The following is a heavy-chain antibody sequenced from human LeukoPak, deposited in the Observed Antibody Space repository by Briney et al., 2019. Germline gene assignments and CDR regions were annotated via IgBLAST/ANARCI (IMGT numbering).Heavy chain of an antibody. CDR2: IYYSGST. V-gene: IGHV4-30-4*08. J-gene: IGHJ5*02. D-gene: IGHD2-15*01. CDR1: GGSISRGDYY. CDR3: AREVFCSGGRCYNWFDP. Sequence: PSETLSLTCTVSGGSISRGDYYWSWIRQPPGKGLEWIGYIYYSGSTYYNPSLKSRVTISVDTSKNQFSLKLSSVTAADTAVYYCAREVFCSGGRCYNWFDPWGQGTLVTVS.